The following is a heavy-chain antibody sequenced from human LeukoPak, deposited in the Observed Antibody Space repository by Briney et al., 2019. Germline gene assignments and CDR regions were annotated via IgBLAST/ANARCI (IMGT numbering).Heavy chain of an antibody. V-gene: IGHV4-39*02. CDR3: AREQIVVPLSSPMNWFDP. CDR1: GGSISSSSYY. Sequence: PSETLSLTCTVSGGSISSSSYYWGWIRQPPGKGLEWIGSIYYSGSTSYNPSLKSRVPISVDTSKNQFSLKLSSVTAADTAVYYCAREQIVVPLSSPMNWFDPWGQGTLVTVSS. D-gene: IGHD3-22*01. J-gene: IGHJ5*02. CDR2: IYYSGST.